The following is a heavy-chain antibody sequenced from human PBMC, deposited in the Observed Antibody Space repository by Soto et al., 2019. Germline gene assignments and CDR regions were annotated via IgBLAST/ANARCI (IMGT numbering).Heavy chain of an antibody. J-gene: IGHJ4*02. D-gene: IGHD6-19*01. CDR1: GFTFSDYA. CDR3: AKGGRQGLGASDVTY. V-gene: IGHV3-30*18. CDR2: VSHDGRNT. Sequence: VQLVESGGGVVQPGRSLRLSCAASGFTFSDYAMHWVRQAPGKGLEWVAVVSHDGRNTHYADSVKSRFTISRDSSKTTVSRETTRLRAAATAVYYCAKGGRQGLGASDVTYWGQGARVTVSS.